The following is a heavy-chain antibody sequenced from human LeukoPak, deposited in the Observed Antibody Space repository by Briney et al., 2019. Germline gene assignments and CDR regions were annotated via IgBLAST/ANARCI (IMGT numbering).Heavy chain of an antibody. CDR1: GFTFDDYA. Sequence: GRSLRLSCAASGFTFDDYAMHWVRQAPGKGLEWVSGISWNSGSIGYVDSVKGRFTISRDNAKSSLYLQMNSLRAEDTALYYCVKDLRNYKWDFDAFDIWGQGTMVTVSS. V-gene: IGHV3-9*01. D-gene: IGHD4-4*01. J-gene: IGHJ3*02. CDR2: ISWNSGSI. CDR3: VKDLRNYKWDFDAFDI.